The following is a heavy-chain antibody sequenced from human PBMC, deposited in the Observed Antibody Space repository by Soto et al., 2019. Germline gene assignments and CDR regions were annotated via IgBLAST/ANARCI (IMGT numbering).Heavy chain of an antibody. J-gene: IGHJ6*02. CDR3: ARVSYSSYPRYYYYGMDV. CDR2: MNPNSGNT. V-gene: IGHV1-8*01. CDR1: GYTFTSYD. D-gene: IGHD6-6*01. Sequence: ASVKVSCKASGYTFTSYDINCVRQATGQGLEWMGWMNPNSGNTGYAQKFQGRVTMTRNTSISTAYMELSSLRSEDTAVYYCARVSYSSYPRYYYYGMDVWGQGTTVTVSS.